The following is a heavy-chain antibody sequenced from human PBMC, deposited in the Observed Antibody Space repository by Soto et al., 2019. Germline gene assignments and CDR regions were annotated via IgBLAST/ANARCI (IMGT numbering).Heavy chain of an antibody. V-gene: IGHV1-69*13. CDR1: GGTFSSYA. J-gene: IGHJ5*02. CDR2: IIPIFGTA. Sequence: SVKVPCKASGGTFSSYAISWVRQAPGQGLEWMGGIIPIFGTANYAQKFQGRVTITADESTSTAYMELSSLRSEDTAVYYCAREANYYDSSGYHNWFDPWGQGTPGHRLL. D-gene: IGHD3-22*01. CDR3: AREANYYDSSGYHNWFDP.